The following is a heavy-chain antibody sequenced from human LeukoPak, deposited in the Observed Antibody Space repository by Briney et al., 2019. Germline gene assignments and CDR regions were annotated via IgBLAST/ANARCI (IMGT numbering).Heavy chain of an antibody. J-gene: IGHJ4*02. V-gene: IGHV4-59*01. CDR1: GDFITAYY. Sequence: KPSETLSLTCSVSGDFITAYYWSWIRQPPGKGLEWIGYVYYSGSTEYNPSLRSRVTISLEMSKHQFSLNLTSVTAADTAVYYCASNTGTVFDYWGQGALVTVSS. CDR2: VYYSGST. D-gene: IGHD7-27*01. CDR3: ASNTGTVFDY.